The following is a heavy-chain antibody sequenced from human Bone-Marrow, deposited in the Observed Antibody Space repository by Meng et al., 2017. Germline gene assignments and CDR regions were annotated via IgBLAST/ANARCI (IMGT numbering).Heavy chain of an antibody. J-gene: IGHJ5*02. Sequence: QWLPVQPGRDLKKPVDSVMVCSTASGYIFRNYGLSWVRQAGGQGPEWMGLFNPRTDNTGYAQKFQGRVTLTRDTSRCTAYMELSSLASDDTAIYYCARDYGGNSGRFDPWGQGTLVTVSS. CDR3: ARDYGGNSGRFDP. V-gene: IGHV1-8*01. D-gene: IGHD4-23*01. CDR1: GYIFRNYG. CDR2: FNPRTDNT.